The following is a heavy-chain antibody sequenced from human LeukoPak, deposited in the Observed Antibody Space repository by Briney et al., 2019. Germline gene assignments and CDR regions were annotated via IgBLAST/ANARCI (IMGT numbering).Heavy chain of an antibody. CDR3: TTGGYYDNSGYPYFDY. J-gene: IGHJ4*02. D-gene: IGHD3-22*01. CDR2: IRSKAYGGTT. Sequence: GGSLSLSCTPSGFTFGNYAMSWFRQAPGKGLEWVGFIRSKAYGGTTEYAASVKGRFTISRDDSKSIAYLQMNSLKTEDTAVYYCTTGGYYDNSGYPYFDYWGQGTLVTVSS. CDR1: GFTFGNYA. V-gene: IGHV3-49*03.